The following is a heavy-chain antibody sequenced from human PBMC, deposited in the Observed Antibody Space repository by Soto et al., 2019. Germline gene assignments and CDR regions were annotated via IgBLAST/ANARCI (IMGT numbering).Heavy chain of an antibody. D-gene: IGHD2-8*01. CDR3: AKVWPENVLMVYALYYFDY. Sequence: GWSMRLSSAASGFNFSSYAMSWVRQATGKGLEWVSAISGSGGSTYYADSVKGRFTISRDNSKNTLYLQMNSLRAEDTAVYYCAKVWPENVLMVYALYYFDYWGQGTLVTVSS. CDR2: ISGSGGST. J-gene: IGHJ4*02. V-gene: IGHV3-23*01. CDR1: GFNFSSYA.